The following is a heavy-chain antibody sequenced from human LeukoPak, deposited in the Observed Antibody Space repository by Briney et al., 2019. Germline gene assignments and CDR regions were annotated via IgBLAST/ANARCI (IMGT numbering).Heavy chain of an antibody. J-gene: IGHJ3*02. D-gene: IGHD1-26*01. CDR3: ARAPQVGATVDDAFDI. CDR1: GFTFSSYS. CDR2: ISSSSSYI. V-gene: IGHV3-21*01. Sequence: GGSLRLSCAASGFTFSSYSMNWVRQAPGKGLGWVSSISSSSSYIYYADSVKGRFTISRDNAKNSLYLQMNSLRAEDTAVYYCARAPQVGATVDDAFDIWGQGTMVTVSS.